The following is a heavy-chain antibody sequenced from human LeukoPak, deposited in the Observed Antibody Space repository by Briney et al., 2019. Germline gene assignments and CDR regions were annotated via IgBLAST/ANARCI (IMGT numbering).Heavy chain of an antibody. D-gene: IGHD4-17*01. CDR2: INPNSGGT. Sequence: ASVTVSCKASGYTFTGYYMHWVRQAPGQGLEWMGWINPNSGGTNYAQRFQGRVTMTRDTSISTAYMELSRLRSDDTAVYYCASVYGDYYYYYGMDVWGQGTTVTVSS. J-gene: IGHJ6*02. CDR3: ASVYGDYYYYYGMDV. CDR1: GYTFTGYY. V-gene: IGHV1-2*02.